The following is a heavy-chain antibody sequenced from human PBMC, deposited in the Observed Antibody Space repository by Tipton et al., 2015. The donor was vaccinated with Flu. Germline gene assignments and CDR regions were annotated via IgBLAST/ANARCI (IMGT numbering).Heavy chain of an antibody. D-gene: IGHD6-13*01. CDR2: ISYSGST. V-gene: IGHV4-59*01. CDR1: GGSISSYY. Sequence: TLSLTCTVSGGSISSYYWSWIRQSPGKGLEWIGSISYSGSTNYNPSLKSRVTISVDTSKNQFSLKLGSVTAADTAVYYCARLSSNWYHQLDNWGQGTLVTVSP. J-gene: IGHJ4*02. CDR3: ARLSSNWYHQLDN.